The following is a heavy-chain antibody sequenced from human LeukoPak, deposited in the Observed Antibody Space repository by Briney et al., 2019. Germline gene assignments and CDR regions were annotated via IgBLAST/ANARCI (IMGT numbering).Heavy chain of an antibody. CDR3: ARDHTYDSSGYLDY. CDR2: ISAYNGNT. Sequence: ASVKVSCKASGYTFTTYYMNWVRQAPGQGLEWMGWISAYNGNTNYAQKLQGRVTMTTDTSTSTAYMELRSLRSDDTAVYYCARDHTYDSSGYLDYWGQGTLVTVSS. V-gene: IGHV1-18*04. CDR1: GYTFTTYY. J-gene: IGHJ4*02. D-gene: IGHD3-22*01.